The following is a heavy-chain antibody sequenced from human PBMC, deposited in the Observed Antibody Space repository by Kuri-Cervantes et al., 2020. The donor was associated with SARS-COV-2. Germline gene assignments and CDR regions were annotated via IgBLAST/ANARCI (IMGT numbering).Heavy chain of an antibody. V-gene: IGHV3-30*04. J-gene: IGHJ3*02. CDR3: ARDSDDYGDYGAFDI. Sequence: GGSLRLSCAASGLTFSSYAMHWVRQAPGKGLEWVAVISYDGSNKYYSDSVKGRFTISRDNSKNTLYLQMNSLRAEDTAVYYWARDSDDYGDYGAFDIWGQGTMVTVSS. CDR2: ISYDGSNK. CDR1: GLTFSSYA. D-gene: IGHD4-17*01.